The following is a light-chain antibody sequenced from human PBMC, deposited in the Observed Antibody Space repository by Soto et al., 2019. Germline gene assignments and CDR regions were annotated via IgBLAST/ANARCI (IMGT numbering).Light chain of an antibody. CDR2: GAS. Sequence: EIVMTQSPATLSVSPGERATLSCRASQSVSGNLAWYQQKPDQAPRLLIYGASTRATGIPARFSGSGSGTEFTLTISSLQSEDFAVYYCQQYNNWPSITFGQGTRLEIK. CDR3: QQYNNWPSIT. J-gene: IGKJ5*01. V-gene: IGKV3-15*01. CDR1: QSVSGN.